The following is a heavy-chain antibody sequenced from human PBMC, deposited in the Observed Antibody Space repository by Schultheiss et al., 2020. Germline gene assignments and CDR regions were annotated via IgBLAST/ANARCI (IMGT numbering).Heavy chain of an antibody. CDR2: INSDGSAT. V-gene: IGHV3-74*01. CDR3: ARDESSGYYYGNDY. D-gene: IGHD3-22*01. Sequence: GGSLRLSCAASGFTFSSYWMHWVRQAPGKGLVWVSRINSDGSATSYADSVKGRFTISRDNAKNSLYLQMNSLRAEDTALYHCARDESSGYYYGNDYWGQGTLVTVSS. CDR1: GFTFSSYW. J-gene: IGHJ4*02.